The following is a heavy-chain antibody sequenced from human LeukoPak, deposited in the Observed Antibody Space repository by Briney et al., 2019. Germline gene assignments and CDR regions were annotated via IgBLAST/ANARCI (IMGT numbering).Heavy chain of an antibody. J-gene: IGHJ4*02. V-gene: IGHV1-18*01. CDR1: GYTFTSYG. CDR3: ASATNYYDSSGYSVLPDY. D-gene: IGHD3-22*01. Sequence: ASVKVSRKASGYTFTSYGISWVRQAPGQGLEWMGWISAYNGNTNYAQKLQGRVTMTTDTSASTAYMELRSLRSDDTAVYYCASATNYYDSSGYSVLPDYWGQGTLVTVSS. CDR2: ISAYNGNT.